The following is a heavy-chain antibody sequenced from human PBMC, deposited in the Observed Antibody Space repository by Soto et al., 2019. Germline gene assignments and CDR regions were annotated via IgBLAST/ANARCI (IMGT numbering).Heavy chain of an antibody. V-gene: IGHV3-33*01. J-gene: IGHJ6*02. CDR3: AREDSSSWEGGYGMDV. Sequence: GGSLRLSCAASGFTFSSYGMHWVRQAPGKGLEWVAVIWYDGSNKYYADSVKGRFTISRDNSKNTLYLQMNSLRAEDTAVYYCAREDSSSWEGGYGMDVWGQGTTVTVSS. CDR1: GFTFSSYG. D-gene: IGHD6-13*01. CDR2: IWYDGSNK.